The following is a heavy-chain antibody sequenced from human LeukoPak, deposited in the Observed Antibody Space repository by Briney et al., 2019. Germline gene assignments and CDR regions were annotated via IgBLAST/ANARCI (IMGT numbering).Heavy chain of an antibody. V-gene: IGHV3-7*03. Sequence: GGSLRLSCAASGFSFSPYWMAWVRQTPGKGLEWVANINPGAGEKYYVDSVKGRFTISRDDAKTSLYLQMNSRRAEDTAIYYCAKVYYGILTGYSRHFDYWGQGILVTVSS. D-gene: IGHD3-9*01. J-gene: IGHJ4*02. CDR1: GFSFSPYW. CDR2: INPGAGEK. CDR3: AKVYYGILTGYSRHFDY.